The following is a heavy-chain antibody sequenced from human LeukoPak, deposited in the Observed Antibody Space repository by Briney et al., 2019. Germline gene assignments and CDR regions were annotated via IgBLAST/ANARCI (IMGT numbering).Heavy chain of an antibody. D-gene: IGHD3/OR15-3a*01. CDR1: GFTFSSHG. CDR3: ARDQYDTWSRRGNFDS. CDR2: ISNDGSRK. Sequence: GGSLRLSCAPSGFTFSSHGMHWVRQAPGKGLEWVAIISNDGSRKYYAHSVEGRFTISRDNSKNSLYLQMNSLRAEDTAVFYCARDQYDTWSRRGNFDSWGQGTLVIVSS. J-gene: IGHJ4*02. V-gene: IGHV3-30*03.